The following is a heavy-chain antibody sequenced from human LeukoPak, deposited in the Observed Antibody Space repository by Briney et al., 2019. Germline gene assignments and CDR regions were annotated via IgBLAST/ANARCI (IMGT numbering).Heavy chain of an antibody. CDR1: GGSISSYY. Sequence: SETLSLTCTVSGGSISSYYWSWLRQPPGKGLEWIGYIYYSGSTNYNPSLKSRVTISVDASKNQFSLKLSSVTAADTAVYYCARDRLAPGYYDSWGQGTLVTVSS. D-gene: IGHD3-22*01. V-gene: IGHV4-59*12. CDR3: ARDRLAPGYYDS. J-gene: IGHJ4*02. CDR2: IYYSGST.